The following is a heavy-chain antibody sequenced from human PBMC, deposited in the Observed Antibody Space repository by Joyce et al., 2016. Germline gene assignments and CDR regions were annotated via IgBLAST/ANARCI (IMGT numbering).Heavy chain of an antibody. CDR1: GLDVSTNY. J-gene: IGHJ4*02. CDR3: ARRGVARYFFDY. Sequence: DVQLEASGGGLTPPGGSLSLSCAASGLDVSTNYISWLRPAPGKGLEWVAIIYVSGSTYYADSVKGRFTISRDLSKNTVYLDMNNLRAEDTAIYYCARRGVARYFFDYWGQGSLVSVSS. D-gene: IGHD2-8*01. V-gene: IGHV3-53*01. CDR2: IYVSGST.